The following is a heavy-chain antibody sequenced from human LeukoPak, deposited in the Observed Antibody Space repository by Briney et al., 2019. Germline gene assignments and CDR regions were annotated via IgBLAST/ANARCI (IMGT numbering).Heavy chain of an antibody. V-gene: IGHV1-8*01. Sequence: ASVKVSCKASGYTFTSYDINWVRQATGQGLEWMGWMNPNSGNTGYAQKFQGRVTMTRNTSISTAYMELSSLRSEDTAVYYCARGLLGKVRCSGGSCSAPGYWGQGTLVTVSS. J-gene: IGHJ4*02. CDR1: GYTFTSYD. CDR3: ARGLLGKVRCSGGSCSAPGY. CDR2: MNPNSGNT. D-gene: IGHD2-15*01.